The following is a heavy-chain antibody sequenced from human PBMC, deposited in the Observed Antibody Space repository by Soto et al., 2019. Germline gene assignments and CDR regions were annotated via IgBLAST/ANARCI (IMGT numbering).Heavy chain of an antibody. CDR1: GFTFSSYD. D-gene: IGHD3-16*02. J-gene: IGHJ3*02. CDR3: AKVIVTSRHGFDI. CDR2: ISYDGSNK. V-gene: IGHV3-30*18. Sequence: QVQLVESGGGVVQPGRSLRLSCAASGFTFSSYDMHWVRQAPGQGLEWVAVISYDGSNKYYEDSVKGRFTISRDNSKNTLYLQMNSLRAEDTAVYYCAKVIVTSRHGFDIWGQGTMVTVSS.